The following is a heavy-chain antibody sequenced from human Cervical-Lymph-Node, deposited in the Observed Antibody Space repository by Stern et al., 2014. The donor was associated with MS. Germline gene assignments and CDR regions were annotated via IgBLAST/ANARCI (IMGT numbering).Heavy chain of an antibody. V-gene: IGHV4-39*01. CDR2: IYYTGST. CDR1: GDSITTVSYY. CDR3: ARKQHLVKGYFDY. J-gene: IGHJ4*02. D-gene: IGHD6-13*01. Sequence: VQLVQSGPGLVKPSETLSLTCTVSGDSITTVSYYWGWIRQPPGKGLEWIGSIYYTGSTHYNPFLKSRPPISVDTSKDQFFLQLTSVTAADSAVYYCARKQHLVKGYFDYWGQGALVTVSS.